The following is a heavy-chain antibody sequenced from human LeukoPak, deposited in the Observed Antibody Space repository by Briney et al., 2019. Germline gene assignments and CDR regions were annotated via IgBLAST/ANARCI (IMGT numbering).Heavy chain of an antibody. Sequence: SETLSLTCAVYGGSFSGYYWSWIRQPAGKGLEWIGRIYTSGSTNYNPSLKSRVTISVDTSKNQFSLKLSSVTVADTAVYFCARNSCSGGSCYDNRGYFDYWGQGTLVTVSS. J-gene: IGHJ4*02. CDR3: ARNSCSGGSCYDNRGYFDY. D-gene: IGHD2-15*01. CDR2: IYTSGST. CDR1: GGSFSGYY. V-gene: IGHV4-59*10.